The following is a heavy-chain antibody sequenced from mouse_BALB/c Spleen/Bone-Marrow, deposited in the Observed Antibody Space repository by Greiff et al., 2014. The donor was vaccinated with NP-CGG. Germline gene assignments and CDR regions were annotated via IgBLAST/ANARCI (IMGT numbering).Heavy chain of an antibody. Sequence: QVQLKESGPGLVAPSQSLSITCTVSGFSLTSYGVHWVRQPPGKGLEWLGVIWAGGSTNYNSAPMSRLSISKDNSKSQVFLKMSSLQTDDTAMYYCARVTTATGGMDYWGQGTSVTVSS. V-gene: IGHV2-9*02. CDR2: IWAGGST. CDR1: GFSLTSYG. CDR3: ARVTTATGGMDY. J-gene: IGHJ4*01. D-gene: IGHD1-2*01.